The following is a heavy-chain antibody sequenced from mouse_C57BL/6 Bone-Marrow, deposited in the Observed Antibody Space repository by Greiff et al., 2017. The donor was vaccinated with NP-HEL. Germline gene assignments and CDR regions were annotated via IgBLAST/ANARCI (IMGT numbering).Heavy chain of an antibody. J-gene: IGHJ1*03. CDR3: AFYYYGSSYCWYFDV. CDR2: IYPGSGNT. D-gene: IGHD1-1*01. V-gene: IGHV1-76*01. Sequence: VQLQQSGAELVRPGASVKLSCKASGYTFTDYYINWVKQRPGQGLEWIARIYPGSGNTYYNEKFKGKATLTAEKSSSTAYMQLSSLTSEDSAVYFCAFYYYGSSYCWYFDVWGTGTTVTVSS. CDR1: GYTFTDYY.